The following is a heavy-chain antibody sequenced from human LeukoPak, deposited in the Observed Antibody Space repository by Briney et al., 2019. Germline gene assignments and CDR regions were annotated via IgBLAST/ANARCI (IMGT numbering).Heavy chain of an antibody. CDR2: ISAYNGNT. D-gene: IGHD3-22*01. Sequence: ASVTVSCTASGYTFTSYGISWVRQAPGQGLEWMGWISAYNGNTNYAQKLQGRVTMTTDTSTSTAYMELRSLRSDDTAVYYCARASLSYYDSSGYYYWGQGTLVTVSS. CDR3: ARASLSYYDSSGYYY. V-gene: IGHV1-18*01. J-gene: IGHJ4*02. CDR1: GYTFTSYG.